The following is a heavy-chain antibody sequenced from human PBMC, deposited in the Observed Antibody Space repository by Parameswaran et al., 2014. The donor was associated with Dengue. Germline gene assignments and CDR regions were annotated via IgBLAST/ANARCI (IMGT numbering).Heavy chain of an antibody. CDR2: ISAYNGNT. J-gene: IGHJ6*02. D-gene: IGHD3-22*01. V-gene: IGHV1-18*01. CDR3: ARGDYYDSSGYYPRYYYGMDV. Sequence: WVRQAPGQGLEWMGWISAYNGNTNYAQKLQGRVTMTTDTSTSTAYMELSSLRSEDTAVYYCARGDYYDSSGYYPRYYYGMDVWGQGTTVTVSS.